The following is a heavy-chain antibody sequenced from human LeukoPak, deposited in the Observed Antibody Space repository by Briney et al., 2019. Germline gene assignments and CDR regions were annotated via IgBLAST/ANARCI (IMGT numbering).Heavy chain of an antibody. CDR2: ISGSGGST. V-gene: IGHV3-23*01. Sequence: PGGSLRLSCAASGFTFSSYAMSWVRQAPGKGLEWVSAISGSGGSTYYADSVKGRFTISRDNSKNTLYLQMNSLRAEDTAVYYCAKVRTIRLHNWYFDYWGQGTLVTVSS. J-gene: IGHJ4*02. CDR1: GFTFSSYA. CDR3: AKVRTIRLHNWYFDY. D-gene: IGHD1-1*01.